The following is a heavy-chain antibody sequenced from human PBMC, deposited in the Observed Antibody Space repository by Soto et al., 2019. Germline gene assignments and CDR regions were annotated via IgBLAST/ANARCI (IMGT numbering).Heavy chain of an antibody. V-gene: IGHV1-69*02. Sequence: QVQLVQSGAEVKKPGSSVKVSCKASGGTFSSYTVSWVRQAPGQGLEWMGRIIPILGLAYYSQKVQGRVAITADNSAGTAYMELSSLRSEDTALYYFAIMSAGGPDLPYYGMDVWGQGTTVTVCS. CDR3: AIMSAGGPDLPYYGMDV. D-gene: IGHD6-13*01. CDR1: GGTFSSYT. CDR2: IIPILGLA. J-gene: IGHJ6*02.